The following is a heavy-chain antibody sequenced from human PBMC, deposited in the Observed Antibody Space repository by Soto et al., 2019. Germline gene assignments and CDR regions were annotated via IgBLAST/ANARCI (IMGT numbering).Heavy chain of an antibody. CDR2: ISGSGGST. Sequence: GGSLRLSCAASGFTFSSCAMSWVRQAPGKGLEWVSAISGSGGSTYYADSVKGRFTISRDNSKNTLYLQMNSLRAEDTAVYYCAKANAILRYFDWLSSTNWFDPWGQGTLVTVSS. CDR1: GFTFSSCA. V-gene: IGHV3-23*01. J-gene: IGHJ5*02. CDR3: AKANAILRYFDWLSSTNWFDP. D-gene: IGHD3-9*01.